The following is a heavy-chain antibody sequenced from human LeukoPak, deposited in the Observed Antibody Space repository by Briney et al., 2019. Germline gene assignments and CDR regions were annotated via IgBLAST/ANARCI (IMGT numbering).Heavy chain of an antibody. V-gene: IGHV4-31*03. CDR3: AREHSSSSGGWVYYMDV. D-gene: IGHD6-6*01. J-gene: IGHJ6*03. CDR1: GGSISSGGYY. Sequence: SQTQSLTCTVSGGSISSGGYYWSWIRQHPGKGLEWIGYIYYSGSTYYNPSLKSRVTISVDTSKNQFSLKLSSVTAADTAVYYCAREHSSSSGGWVYYMDVWGKGTTVTVSS. CDR2: IYYSGST.